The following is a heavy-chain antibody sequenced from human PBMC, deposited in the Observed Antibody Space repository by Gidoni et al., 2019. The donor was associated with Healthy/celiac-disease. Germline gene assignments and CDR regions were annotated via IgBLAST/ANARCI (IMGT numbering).Heavy chain of an antibody. Sequence: EVQLLESGGGLVQPGGSLRLSCAASGFTFSSYAMSWFSQAPGKGVEWVSAISGSGRITYYADSVKGRFTISRDNSKNTLYLQMNSLRAEDTAVYYCAKDPPCGGDCYPYYFDYWGQGTLVTVSS. CDR3: AKDPPCGGDCYPYYFDY. CDR1: GFTFSSYA. J-gene: IGHJ4*02. D-gene: IGHD2-21*02. V-gene: IGHV3-23*01. CDR2: ISGSGRIT.